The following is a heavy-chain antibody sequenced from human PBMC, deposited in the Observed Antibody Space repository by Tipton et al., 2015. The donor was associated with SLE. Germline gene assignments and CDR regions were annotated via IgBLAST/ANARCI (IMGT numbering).Heavy chain of an antibody. D-gene: IGHD6-13*01. CDR3: AKQYDYSSSWYAGGFDY. CDR1: GYSFSSYW. Sequence: QLVQSGAEVKKPGESLKISCKGSGYSFSSYWIGWVRQMPGKGLEWMGIIYPGDSDTRYSPSFQGQVTISADKSISTAYLQWSSLKASVTAMYYCAKQYDYSSSWYAGGFDYWGQGTLVTVSS. J-gene: IGHJ4*02. CDR2: IYPGDSDT. V-gene: IGHV5-51*01.